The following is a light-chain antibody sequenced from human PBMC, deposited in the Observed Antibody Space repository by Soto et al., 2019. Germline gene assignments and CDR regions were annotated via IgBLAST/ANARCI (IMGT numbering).Light chain of an antibody. CDR1: QGVSTN. V-gene: IGKV3-15*01. Sequence: EIVMTQSQPTLSVSPGERANLSCRASQGVSTNVAWYQHKPGQAPRLLIYAASTRATAVPARFSGSGSGTEFTLTISSLQSEDFAVYYCQQYNNWYSFGQGTKLEIK. J-gene: IGKJ2*03. CDR2: AAS. CDR3: QQYNNWYS.